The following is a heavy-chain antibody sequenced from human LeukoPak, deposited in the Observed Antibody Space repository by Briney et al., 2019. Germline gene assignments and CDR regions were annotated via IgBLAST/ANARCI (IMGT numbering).Heavy chain of an antibody. J-gene: IGHJ4*02. D-gene: IGHD6-19*01. CDR3: ARDTGSGWYGY. V-gene: IGHV4-59*01. CDR2: VHYSGTA. CDR1: GFTFSSYS. Sequence: PGGSLRLSCAASGFTFSSYSMNWVRQAPGKGLEFIGHVHYSGTANYNPSLKSRVTISVDTSKNQFSLKLSSVTAADTAVYYCARDTGSGWYGYWGQGTLVTVSS.